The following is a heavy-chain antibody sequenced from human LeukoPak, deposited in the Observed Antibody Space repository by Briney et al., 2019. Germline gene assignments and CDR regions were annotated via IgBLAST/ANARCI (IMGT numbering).Heavy chain of an antibody. J-gene: IGHJ4*02. Sequence: PGGSLRLSCAASGFTFSSNSMSWVRQAPGKGLEWVSAINYSGDATYCVDSVKGRFTISRDNSKNTLYLQMNSLRAEDTAIYYCAKGYCSGGNCYQYFDYWGQGTLVTVAS. CDR2: INYSGDAT. CDR3: AKGYCSGGNCYQYFDY. CDR1: GFTFSSNS. V-gene: IGHV3-23*01. D-gene: IGHD2-15*01.